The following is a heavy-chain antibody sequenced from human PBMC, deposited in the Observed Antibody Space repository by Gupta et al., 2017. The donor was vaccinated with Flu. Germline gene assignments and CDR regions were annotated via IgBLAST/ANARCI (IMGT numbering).Heavy chain of an antibody. J-gene: IGHJ4*02. CDR3: ARDELATGEVH. D-gene: IGHD5-12*01. CDR2: IYHSGST. V-gene: IGHV4-38-2*02. Sequence: QVQLQESGPGLVKPSETLSLTCAVSGYSISSGYYWGWIRQPPGKGLEWIGSIYHSGSTYYNPSLKSRVTISVDTSKNQFSLKLSSVTAADTAVYYCARDELATGEVHWGQGTLVTVSS. CDR1: GYSISSGYY.